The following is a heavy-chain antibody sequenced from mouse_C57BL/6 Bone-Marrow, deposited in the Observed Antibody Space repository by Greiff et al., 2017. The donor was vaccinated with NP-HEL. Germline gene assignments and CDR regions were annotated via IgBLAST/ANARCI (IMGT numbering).Heavy chain of an antibody. CDR3: ARSYEDYYAMDY. V-gene: IGHV14-3*01. CDR1: GFNFKNTY. CDR2: IDPANGNT. J-gene: IGHJ4*01. Sequence: VQLQQSVAELVRPGASVKLSCTASGFNFKNTYMHWVKQRPEQGLEWIGRIDPANGNTKYAPKFQGKATITADTSSNTAYLQLSSLTSEDAAIYCCARSYEDYYAMDYWGQGTSVTVSS. D-gene: IGHD2-10*02.